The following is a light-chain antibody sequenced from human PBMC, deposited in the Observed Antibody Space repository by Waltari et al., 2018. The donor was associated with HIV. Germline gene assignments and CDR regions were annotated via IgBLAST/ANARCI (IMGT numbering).Light chain of an antibody. CDR2: TNN. CDR1: SFYIGINS. V-gene: IGLV1-44*01. CDR3: AAWDDSLNGFV. Sequence: SVLTQPPSASVTPGQRVTISCSGCSFYIGINSVHWYQQLPGAAPTLLIYTNNQRPSGVPDRFSGSKSGTSASLAISGLQSEDEADYYCAAWDDSLNGFVFGAGTKVTVL. J-gene: IGLJ1*01.